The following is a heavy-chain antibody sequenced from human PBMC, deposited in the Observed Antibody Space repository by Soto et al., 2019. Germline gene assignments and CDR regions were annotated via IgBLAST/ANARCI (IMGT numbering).Heavy chain of an antibody. CDR2: ISAYNGNT. J-gene: IGHJ4*02. V-gene: IGHV1-18*01. CDR1: GYTFTSYG. D-gene: IGHD2-15*01. CDR3: ARDFYCSGGSCYRPYYFDY. Sequence: AASVKVSCKASGYTFTSYGISWVRQAPGQGLEWMGWISAYNGNTNYAQKLQGRVTMTTDTSTSTAYMELRSLRSDDTAVYYCARDFYCSGGSCYRPYYFDYWGQGTLVTVSS.